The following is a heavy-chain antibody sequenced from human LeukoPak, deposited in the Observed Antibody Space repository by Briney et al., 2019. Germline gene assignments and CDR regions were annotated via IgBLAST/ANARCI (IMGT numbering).Heavy chain of an antibody. J-gene: IGHJ1*01. CDR1: GDSVSRSDSY. CDR2: IYYSGRT. D-gene: IGHD3-22*01. Sequence: SETLSLTCSVSGDSVSRSDSYWDWIRQPPGKGLEWIGTIYYSGRTYYSPSLKSRVTMSVDPSNNQFSLNLRSVTAADTALYYCARRRYYDGSGYLEWGQGTLLSISS. V-gene: IGHV4-39*01. CDR3: ARRRYYDGSGYLE.